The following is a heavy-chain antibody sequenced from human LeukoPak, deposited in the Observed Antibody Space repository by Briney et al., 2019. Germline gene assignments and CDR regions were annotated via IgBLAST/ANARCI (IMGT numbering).Heavy chain of an antibody. CDR1: GFTFSNYW. Sequence: PGGSLRLSRAASGFTFSNYWMHWVRQVPGKGLVWVSRINDDGSATFYADSVKGRFTISRDSAKNTLFLQINSLRAEDTAVYYCAREILAPGKTHDYWGQGTLVTVSS. CDR2: INDDGSAT. J-gene: IGHJ4*02. CDR3: AREILAPGKTHDY. V-gene: IGHV3-74*01.